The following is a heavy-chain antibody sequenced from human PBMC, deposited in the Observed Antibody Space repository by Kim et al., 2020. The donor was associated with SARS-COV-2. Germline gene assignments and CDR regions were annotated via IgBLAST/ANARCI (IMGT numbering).Heavy chain of an antibody. CDR3: AKDRGRPIAGYSGSKNGLDP. CDR2: ISYDGSNK. D-gene: IGHD1-26*01. CDR1: GFTFSSYG. J-gene: IGHJ5*02. Sequence: GGSLRLSCAASGFTFSSYGMHWVRQAPGKGLEWVAVISYDGSNKYYADSVKGRFTISRDNSKNTLYLQMNSLRAEDTAVYYCAKDRGRPIAGYSGSKNGLDPWGQGTLVTVSS. V-gene: IGHV3-30*18.